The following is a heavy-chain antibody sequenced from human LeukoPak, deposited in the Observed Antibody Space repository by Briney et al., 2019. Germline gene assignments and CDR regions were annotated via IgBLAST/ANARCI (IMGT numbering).Heavy chain of an antibody. J-gene: IGHJ4*02. CDR3: ARDLDQIVGANFDY. D-gene: IGHD1-26*01. CDR2: INQDGSGK. Sequence: PGGSLRLSCAASGFTFSSYWMNWVRQAPGKGLEWVANINQDGSGKYYVDSVKGRFTISRDNAKNSLYLQMNSLRAEDTALYYCARDLDQIVGANFDYWGQGTLVTVSS. CDR1: GFTFSSYW. V-gene: IGHV3-7*01.